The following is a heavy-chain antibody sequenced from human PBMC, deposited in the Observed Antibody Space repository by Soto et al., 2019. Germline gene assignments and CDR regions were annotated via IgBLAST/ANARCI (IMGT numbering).Heavy chain of an antibody. CDR2: VYSGGGT. J-gene: IGHJ6*02. CDR1: GGSLRGYS. CDR3: AREKFPMSPHYFYYGMDF. D-gene: IGHD3-9*01. V-gene: IGHV4-59*01. Sequence: SETLSLTCTVSGGSLRGYSWSWIRQSPGKGLEWIGYVYSGGGTNYSPSFMGRVTISVDTTDNQFSLKLNSVTAADTAVYYCAREKFPMSPHYFYYGMDFWGQGTSVPVSS.